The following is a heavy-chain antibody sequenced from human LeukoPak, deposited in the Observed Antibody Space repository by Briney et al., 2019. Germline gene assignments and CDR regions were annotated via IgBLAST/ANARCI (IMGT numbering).Heavy chain of an antibody. CDR2: IYPGDSDV. CDR3: ARIPSFDFWSGSLFYYFDY. V-gene: IGHV5-51*01. Sequence: GESLKISCQAFGYIFTTYWIGWVRQMPGKGLECMGIIYPGDSDVRYSPSFQGQVTISADKSISTAYLQWSSLKASDTAMYYCARIPSFDFWSGSLFYYFDYWGQGTLVTVSS. D-gene: IGHD3-3*01. CDR1: GYIFTTYW. J-gene: IGHJ4*02.